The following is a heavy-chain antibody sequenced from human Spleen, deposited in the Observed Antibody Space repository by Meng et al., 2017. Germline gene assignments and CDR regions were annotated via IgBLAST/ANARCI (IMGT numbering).Heavy chain of an antibody. D-gene: IGHD2/OR15-2a*01. CDR1: GFTFSAYY. CDR2: ITNTPNRYTT. Sequence: VHLVESGGGLVKPGESLRLSCVASGFTFSAYYMSWIRQAPGKGLEWVGRITNTPNRYTTNYAASVKGRFTISRDDSKNSLYLEMNSLKIEDTAVYYCARDTSTSLDYWGQGALVTVSS. CDR3: ARDTSTSLDY. V-gene: IGHV3-72*01. J-gene: IGHJ4*02.